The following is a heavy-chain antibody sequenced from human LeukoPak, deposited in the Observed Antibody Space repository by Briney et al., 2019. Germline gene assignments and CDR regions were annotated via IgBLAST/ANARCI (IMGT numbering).Heavy chain of an antibody. Sequence: GGSLRLSCAASGFTFSSYGMHWVRQAPGKGLERVAFIRYDGSNKYYADSVKGRFTISRDNSKNTLYLQMNSLRAEDTAVYYCAKEYCSSTSCYNWFDPWGQGTLVTVSS. J-gene: IGHJ5*02. D-gene: IGHD2-2*01. CDR1: GFTFSSYG. CDR2: IRYDGSNK. CDR3: AKEYCSSTSCYNWFDP. V-gene: IGHV3-30*02.